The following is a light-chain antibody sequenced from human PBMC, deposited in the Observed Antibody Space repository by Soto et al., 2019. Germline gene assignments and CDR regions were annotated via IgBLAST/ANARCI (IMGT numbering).Light chain of an antibody. Sequence: DIQLTQSPSTLAGSVGDRVTIPCRASQSVRTYLNWYQQNLGKAPKLLIYAASHLQRGVPSRFRGSGSGTEFTLTISSLQPEDFATYYCQQSYNVFSWTCGQGTKGDIK. CDR1: QSVRTY. V-gene: IGKV1-39*01. J-gene: IGKJ1*01. CDR2: AAS. CDR3: QQSYNVFSWT.